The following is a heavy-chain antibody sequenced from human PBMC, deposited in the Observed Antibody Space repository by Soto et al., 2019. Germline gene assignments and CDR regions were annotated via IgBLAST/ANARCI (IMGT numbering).Heavy chain of an antibody. D-gene: IGHD5-12*01. CDR1: EMTFRNYS. V-gene: IGHV3-21*06. Sequence: EVQLVESGGGLVKPGGSLRLTCAASEMTFRNYSMNWVRQAPGKGLEWVSSISSGGSYIYYADSGKGRFTISRDNAKNSLFLQITSLRAEDTAVYYCATSGVATGFDFWGQGTLVTVSS. CDR3: ATSGVATGFDF. CDR2: ISSGGSYI. J-gene: IGHJ4*02.